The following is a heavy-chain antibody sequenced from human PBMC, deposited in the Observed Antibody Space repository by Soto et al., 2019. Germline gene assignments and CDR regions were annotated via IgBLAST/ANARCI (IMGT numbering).Heavy chain of an antibody. J-gene: IGHJ6*02. CDR1: GFTFSSYW. CDR2: IKGDGSST. CDR3: ARGKTNVYALDV. Sequence: EVQLVESGGDLVQPGGSLRLSCAASGFTFSSYWMHWVRQAPGKGLVWVSRIKGDGSSTNSADSLQGRFTITRDNAKSTLYLQVYSLRAEDTAVYYCARGKTNVYALDVWGQGTAVTVS. V-gene: IGHV3-74*01.